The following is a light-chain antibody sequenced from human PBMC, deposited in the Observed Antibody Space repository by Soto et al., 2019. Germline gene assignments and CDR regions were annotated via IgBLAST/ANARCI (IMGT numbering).Light chain of an antibody. V-gene: IGKV3-15*01. Sequence: EIVMTQSPATLSVSPGERATLSCRASQIISSNLAWYRQKPGQAPRLLIYGASTRATGIPARFSGSGSGTEFTLTISSLQSEDFAIYYCQQYNSWPPTFGQGTKVDIK. CDR3: QQYNSWPPT. CDR2: GAS. J-gene: IGKJ1*01. CDR1: QIISSN.